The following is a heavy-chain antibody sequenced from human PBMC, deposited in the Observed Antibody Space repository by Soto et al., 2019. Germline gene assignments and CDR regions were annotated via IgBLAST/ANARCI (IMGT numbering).Heavy chain of an antibody. J-gene: IGHJ6*02. V-gene: IGHV1-69*13. CDR1: GGTFSSYA. CDR3: ARGLGYCTNGVCEDYYYYGMDV. CDR2: IIPIFGTA. Sequence: GASVKVSCKASGGTFSSYAISWVRQAPGQGLEWMGGIIPIFGTANYAQKFQGRVTITADESTSTAYMELSSLRSEDTAVYYCARGLGYCTNGVCEDYYYYGMDVWGQGTTVTV. D-gene: IGHD2-8*01.